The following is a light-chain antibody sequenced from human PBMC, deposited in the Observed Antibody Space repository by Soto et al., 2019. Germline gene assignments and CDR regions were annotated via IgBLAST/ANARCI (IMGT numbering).Light chain of an antibody. V-gene: IGKV3-20*01. CDR3: QQFSSYPLT. CDR1: QTVRNNY. J-gene: IGKJ4*01. Sequence: EFGFTQSPGTLSFSPGEGATLSCRASQTVRNNYLAWYQQKPGQAPRLLIYDASSRATGIPDRFSGGGSGTDFTLTISRLEPEDFAVYYCQQFSSYPLTFGGGTMVDIK. CDR2: DAS.